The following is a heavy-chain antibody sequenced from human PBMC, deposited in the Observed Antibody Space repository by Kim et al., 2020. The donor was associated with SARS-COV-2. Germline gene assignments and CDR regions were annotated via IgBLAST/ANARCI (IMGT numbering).Heavy chain of an antibody. CDR1: GFTFSSYG. Sequence: GGSLRLSCAASGFTFSSYGMHWVRQAPGKGLEWVAVISYDGSNKYYADSVKGRFTISRDNSKNTLYLQMNSLRAEDTAVYYCAKGVVGATTDYWGQGTLVTVSS. J-gene: IGHJ4*02. CDR3: AKGVVGATTDY. V-gene: IGHV3-30*18. D-gene: IGHD1-26*01. CDR2: ISYDGSNK.